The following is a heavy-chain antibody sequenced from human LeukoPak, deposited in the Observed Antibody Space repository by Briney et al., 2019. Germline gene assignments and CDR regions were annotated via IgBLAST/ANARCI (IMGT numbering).Heavy chain of an antibody. J-gene: IGHJ5*02. Sequence: SETLSLTCTVSGGSISSYYWSWIRQPSGKGLEWIGYIYYSGSTNYNPSLKSRVTISVDTSKKQFSLKLSSVTAADTAVYYCARAGTPNWFDPWGQGTLVTVSS. V-gene: IGHV4-59*01. D-gene: IGHD6-13*01. CDR1: GGSISSYY. CDR2: IYYSGST. CDR3: ARAGTPNWFDP.